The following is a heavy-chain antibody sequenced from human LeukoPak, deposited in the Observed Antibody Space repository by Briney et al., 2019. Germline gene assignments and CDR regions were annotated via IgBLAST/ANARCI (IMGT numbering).Heavy chain of an antibody. CDR1: GGSISSYF. V-gene: IGHV4-4*07. J-gene: IGHJ5*02. CDR3: ARDRWYCSGGSCYSFWFDP. Sequence: PSETLSLTCTVSGGSISSYFWTWIRQPAGKGLEWVGRIYTSGSTNYNPSLKSRVTMSVDTSKNQFSLKLSSVTAADTAVFYCARDRWYCSGGSCYSFWFDPWGQGTLVTVSS. D-gene: IGHD2-15*01. CDR2: IYTSGST.